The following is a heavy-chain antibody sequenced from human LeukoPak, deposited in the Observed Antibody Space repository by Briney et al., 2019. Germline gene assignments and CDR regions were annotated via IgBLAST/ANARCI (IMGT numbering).Heavy chain of an antibody. CDR1: GGSFSGYH. CDR3: ARDLVAYYYDSTPHAFDI. D-gene: IGHD3-22*01. J-gene: IGHJ3*02. CDR2: IFHSGST. V-gene: IGHV4-59*01. Sequence: PSETLSLTCAVYGGSFSGYHWSWLRQPPGKGLEWIGYIFHSGSTIYNPSLKSRVTISIDTSKNQFSLKLSSVTAADTAVYYCARDLVAYYYDSTPHAFDIWGQGTMVTVSS.